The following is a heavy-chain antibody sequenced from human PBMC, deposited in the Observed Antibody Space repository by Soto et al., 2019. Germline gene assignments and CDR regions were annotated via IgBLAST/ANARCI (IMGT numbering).Heavy chain of an antibody. V-gene: IGHV3-21*01. CDR2: ISSSSSYI. J-gene: IGHJ5*02. Sequence: ESGGGLVKPGGSLRLSCAASGFTFSSYSMNWVRQAPGKGLEWVSSISSSSSYIYYADSVKGRFTISRDNAKNSLYLQMNSLRAEDTAVSYCARVLADYGAAAGIGWFDPWGQGTLVTVSS. CDR3: ARVLADYGAAAGIGWFDP. CDR1: GFTFSSYS. D-gene: IGHD6-13*01.